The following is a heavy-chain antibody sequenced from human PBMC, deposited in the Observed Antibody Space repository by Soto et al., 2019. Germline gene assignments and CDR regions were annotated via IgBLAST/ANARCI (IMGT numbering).Heavy chain of an antibody. V-gene: IGHV3-23*01. Sequence: EVQLLESGGGLAQPGGSLRLSCAASGFTFVNFAMIWVRQAPGKGLGWVSSIGGYGTSIYYADSVKGRFTISRDNSKNTQYLALGSLPVEDTAVYYCVRAPNHSRRYCCGFDVWGKGTTVTVSS. CDR1: GFTFVNFA. J-gene: IGHJ6*04. D-gene: IGHD3-22*01. CDR3: VRAPNHSRRYCCGFDV. CDR2: IGGYGTSI.